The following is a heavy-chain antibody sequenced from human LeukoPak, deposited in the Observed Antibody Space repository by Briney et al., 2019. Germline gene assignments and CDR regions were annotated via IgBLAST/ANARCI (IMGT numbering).Heavy chain of an antibody. CDR3: ARGGNYGDYDGYFDY. D-gene: IGHD4-17*01. Sequence: PSETLSLTCTVSGGSISSYYWSWIRQPPGKGLEWIGYIYYSGSTNYNPSLRSRVTISVNTSKNQFSLKLSYVTAADTAVYYCARGGNYGDYDGYFDYWGQGTLVTVSS. V-gene: IGHV4-59*08. CDR2: IYYSGST. J-gene: IGHJ4*02. CDR1: GGSISSYY.